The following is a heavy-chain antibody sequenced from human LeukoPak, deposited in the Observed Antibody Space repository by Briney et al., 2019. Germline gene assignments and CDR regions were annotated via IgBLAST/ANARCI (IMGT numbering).Heavy chain of an antibody. V-gene: IGHV3-48*04. D-gene: IGHD2-15*01. J-gene: IGHJ5*02. CDR3: ARDGGFCSGGFCYRLFDP. CDR2: ISDSSITM. CDR1: GFTFSSHN. Sequence: GGSLRLSCAASGFTFSSHNMVWVRQPPGKGLEWISYISDSSITMYYADSVKGRFTISRDNAKNSLYLQMNSLRAEDTAVYYCARDGGFCSGGFCYRLFDPWGQGTLVTVSS.